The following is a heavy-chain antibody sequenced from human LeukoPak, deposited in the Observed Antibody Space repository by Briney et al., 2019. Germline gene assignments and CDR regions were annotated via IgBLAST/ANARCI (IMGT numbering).Heavy chain of an antibody. CDR1: GFTFSSYE. Sequence: GGSLRLSCAASGFTFSSYEMNWVRQAPGKGLEWVSYISSSSSTIYYADSVKGRFTISRDNAKNSLYLQMNSLRAEDTAVYYCASSFPSGYYILFDYWGQGTLVTVSS. CDR3: ASSFPSGYYILFDY. J-gene: IGHJ4*02. D-gene: IGHD3-22*01. V-gene: IGHV3-48*03. CDR2: ISSSSSTI.